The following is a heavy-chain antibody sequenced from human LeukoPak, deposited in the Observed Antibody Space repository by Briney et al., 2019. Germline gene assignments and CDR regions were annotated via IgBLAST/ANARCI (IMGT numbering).Heavy chain of an antibody. CDR3: ARDIIPYCGGDCYDNWLDP. Sequence: GGSPRLSCAASGFTFSSYWMNWVRQAPGKGLVWVSRINSDGSSTSYADSVKGRFTISRNNAKNTLYLQMNSLRAEDTAVYYCARDIIPYCGGDCYDNWLDPWGQGTLVTVSS. CDR1: GFTFSSYW. D-gene: IGHD2-21*02. J-gene: IGHJ5*02. CDR2: INSDGSST. V-gene: IGHV3-74*01.